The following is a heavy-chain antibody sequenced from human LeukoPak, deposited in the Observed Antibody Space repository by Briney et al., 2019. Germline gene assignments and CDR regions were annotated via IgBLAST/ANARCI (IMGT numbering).Heavy chain of an antibody. CDR3: ATRKLGNDY. Sequence: PSETLSLTCTVSGDFITAYYWSWIRQSPGKGLEWIGYIYYTETSYNPSLKSRVTISADTSKNQFSLKLYSVTAADTAVYYCATRKLGNDYWGQGTLVTVSS. V-gene: IGHV4-59*01. D-gene: IGHD7-27*01. CDR1: GDFITAYY. CDR2: IYYTET. J-gene: IGHJ4*02.